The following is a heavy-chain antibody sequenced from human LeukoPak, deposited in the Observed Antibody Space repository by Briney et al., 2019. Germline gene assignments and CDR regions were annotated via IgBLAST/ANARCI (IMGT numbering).Heavy chain of an antibody. Sequence: GGSLRLSCAASGFTFSTYSMNWVRQAPGKGLEWVSSISGSSSHIYYADSLKGRFTIPRDNAKNSLYLQMNSLRAEDTAVYYCTRGHIYTYGCSYWGQGILVTVSS. CDR3: TRGHIYTYGCSY. D-gene: IGHD5-18*01. V-gene: IGHV3-21*01. CDR2: ISGSSSHI. J-gene: IGHJ4*02. CDR1: GFTFSTYS.